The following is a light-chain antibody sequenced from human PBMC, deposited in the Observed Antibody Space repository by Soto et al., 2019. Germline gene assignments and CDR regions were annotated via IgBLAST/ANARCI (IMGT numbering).Light chain of an antibody. J-gene: IGKJ5*01. V-gene: IGKV1-39*01. Sequence: DVQMTQSPSSLSAPVGDRVTIPCRASQSLTSYLNWYQQKPGKAPKLLIYAAPSLQSGVPSRFSGSGSGTDFTLTISSLQPEDFATYYCQQSYSTPVTFGQGTRLAIK. CDR3: QQSYSTPVT. CDR2: AAP. CDR1: QSLTSY.